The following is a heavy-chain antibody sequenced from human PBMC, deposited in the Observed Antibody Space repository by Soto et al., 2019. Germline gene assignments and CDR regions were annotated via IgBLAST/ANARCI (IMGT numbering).Heavy chain of an antibody. D-gene: IGHD4-17*01. Sequence: QVQLVQSGAEVKKPGSSVKVSCKASGGTLSSYAISWVRQAPGQGLEWMGGIIPIFGTANYAQKFQGRVTITADEYTSTAYMELSSLRSEDTAVYYCARSHPDYGGNLPLYYWGQGTMVTVSS. CDR3: ARSHPDYGGNLPLYY. V-gene: IGHV1-69*12. J-gene: IGHJ4*02. CDR1: GGTLSSYA. CDR2: IIPIFGTA.